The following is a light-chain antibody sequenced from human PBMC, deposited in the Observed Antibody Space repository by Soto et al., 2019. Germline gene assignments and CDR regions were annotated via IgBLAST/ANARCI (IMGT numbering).Light chain of an antibody. V-gene: IGKV3D-20*02. CDR2: AAS. CDR1: QSVYNNY. Sequence: EIVLTQSPGTLSLSPGEIATLSFSASQSVYNNYLAWYQHKPGQAPRLLIYAASSRATGIPDRFSGSGSGTDFTLTISRLEPEDSAVYYCQQRYVWLTFGGGTKVDI. J-gene: IGKJ4*01. CDR3: QQRYVWLT.